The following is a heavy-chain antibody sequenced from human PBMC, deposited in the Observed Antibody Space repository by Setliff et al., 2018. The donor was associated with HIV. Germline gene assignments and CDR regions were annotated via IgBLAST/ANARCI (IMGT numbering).Heavy chain of an antibody. CDR3: VRSDRWRNWFDP. D-gene: IGHD2-15*01. Sequence: SETLSLTCTVSGAFVNSTFYHWAWIRQSPGKGLEWIGTVYHLGGTFYNPSLESRVTISTDMSKKGFSLRLTSVTVADTAVYYCVRSDRWRNWFDPWGQGIVVTVSS. V-gene: IGHV4-39*01. J-gene: IGHJ5*02. CDR2: VYHLGGT. CDR1: GAFVNSTFYH.